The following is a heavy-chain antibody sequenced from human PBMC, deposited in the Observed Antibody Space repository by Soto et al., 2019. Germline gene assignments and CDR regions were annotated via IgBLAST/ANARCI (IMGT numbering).Heavy chain of an antibody. CDR2: ISGSGGST. CDR1: GFTFSSYA. J-gene: IGHJ4*02. V-gene: IGHV3-23*01. CDR3: AKDPRITMIVVVIRPYFDY. D-gene: IGHD3-22*01. Sequence: GLSLILSCAASGFTFSSYAMSWVRQAPGKGLEWVSAISGSGGSTYYADSVKGRFTISRDNSKNTLYLQMNSLRAEDTAVYYCAKDPRITMIVVVIRPYFDYWGPGPLVTVSS.